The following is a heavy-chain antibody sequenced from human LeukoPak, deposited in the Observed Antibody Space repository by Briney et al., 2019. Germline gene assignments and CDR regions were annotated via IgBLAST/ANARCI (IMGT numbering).Heavy chain of an antibody. CDR3: ARHPEFFRDFVY. V-gene: IGHV4-39*01. D-gene: IGHD1-14*01. CDR1: CSYISSSSYC. J-gene: IGHJ4*02. CDR2: IYYSSRT. Sequence: SATMSSSSTVACSYISSSSYCWGWIRGPPGKGLEGSGSIYYSSRTYYIPSVKSRFTIFVDTSKTQSSLKLSSVTAADTAVYYCARHPEFFRDFVYWGEGTLVTVSS.